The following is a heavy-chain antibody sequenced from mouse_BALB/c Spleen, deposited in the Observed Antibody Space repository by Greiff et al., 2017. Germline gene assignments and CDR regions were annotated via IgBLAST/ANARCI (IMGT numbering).Heavy chain of an antibody. Sequence: EVKVVESGGDLVKPGGSLKLSCAASGFTFSSYGMSWVRQTPDKRLEWVATISSGGSYTYYPDSVKGRFTISRDNAKNTLYLQMSSLKSEDTAMYYCARRGGPAAMDYWGQGTSVTVSS. V-gene: IGHV5-6*02. J-gene: IGHJ4*01. CDR2: ISSGGSYT. CDR1: GFTFSSYG. CDR3: ARRGGPAAMDY.